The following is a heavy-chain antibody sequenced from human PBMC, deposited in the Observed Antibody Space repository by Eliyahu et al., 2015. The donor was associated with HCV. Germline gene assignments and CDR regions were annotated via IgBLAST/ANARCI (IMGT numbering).Heavy chain of an antibody. D-gene: IGHD4-23*01. CDR1: GFTFSSSA. CDR2: IWFDGSNK. Sequence: QVQLVESGGGGVQPGMSLXLSCGASGFTFSSSAMHWVRQAPGKGPEGVGFIWFDGSNKEYADSVKGRFIISRDNSKNTVFLQMNSLRAEDTAIYYCARDPPQSGWKLESWGQGTLVTVSS. V-gene: IGHV3-33*01. J-gene: IGHJ4*02. CDR3: ARDPPQSGWKLES.